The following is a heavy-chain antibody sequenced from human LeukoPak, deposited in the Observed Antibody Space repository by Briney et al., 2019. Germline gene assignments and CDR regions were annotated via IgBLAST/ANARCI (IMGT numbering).Heavy chain of an antibody. D-gene: IGHD1-26*01. CDR2: SDVGDGGT. CDR3: ARDRSGSTH. Sequence: PGGSLRLSCAASGFTFSSYAMTWVRQAPGKGLECVSTSDVGDGGTYYADSVQGRFTISRDNPKNTLYLQMNSLTADDTAVYYCARDRSGSTHWGPGTLVTVSS. J-gene: IGHJ4*02. V-gene: IGHV3-23*01. CDR1: GFTFSSYA.